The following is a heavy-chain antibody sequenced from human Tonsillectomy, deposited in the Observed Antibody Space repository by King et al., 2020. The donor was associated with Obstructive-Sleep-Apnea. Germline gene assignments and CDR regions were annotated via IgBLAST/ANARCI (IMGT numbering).Heavy chain of an antibody. CDR1: GFTFTDAW. J-gene: IGHJ4*02. CDR2: IKSKGDGGTT. CDR3: TTGQQLWC. Sequence: QLVQSGGGLVKPGGSLRLSCAASGFTFTDAWMSWVRQVPGKGLEWVGRIKSKGDGGTTDYTAPVRDRFTISRDDSKNMLYLQMNSLKTDDTAVYYCTTGQQLWCWGQGTLVTVSS. V-gene: IGHV3-15*01. D-gene: IGHD6-13*01.